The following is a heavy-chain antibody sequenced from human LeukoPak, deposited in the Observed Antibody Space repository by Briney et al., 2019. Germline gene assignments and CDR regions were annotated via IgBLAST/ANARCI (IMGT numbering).Heavy chain of an antibody. V-gene: IGHV3-21*01. CDR1: GFSFRSYT. D-gene: IGHD6-25*01. J-gene: IGHJ6*03. Sequence: GGSLRLSCAASGFSFRSYTINWVRQAPGKGLEWVSSISSSGSLIYYADSVRGRFTVSRDNAKNSLYLQMNSLRAGDTAVYYCARDRGRYHMDVWGKGTTVTISS. CDR3: ARDRGRYHMDV. CDR2: ISSSGSLI.